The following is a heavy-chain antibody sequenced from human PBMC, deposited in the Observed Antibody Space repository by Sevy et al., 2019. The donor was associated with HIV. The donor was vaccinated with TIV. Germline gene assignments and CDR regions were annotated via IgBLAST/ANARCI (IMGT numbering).Heavy chain of an antibody. J-gene: IGHJ3*01. CDR2: ISYNSNFI. V-gene: IGHV3-21*03. CDR1: GFTFSGFSFIHYS. CDR3: ALTNSADYYDSGAFHL. Sequence: GGSLRLSCTVTGFTFSGFSFIHYSMNWVRQAPGRGLEWVSSISYNSNFILYADPVKGRFTISRDDAKNSLFLLMDRLRADDTAMYYCALTNSADYYDSGAFHLWGRGTMVTVSS. D-gene: IGHD3-22*01.